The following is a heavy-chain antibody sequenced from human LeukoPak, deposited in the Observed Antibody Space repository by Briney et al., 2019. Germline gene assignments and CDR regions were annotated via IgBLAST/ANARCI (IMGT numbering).Heavy chain of an antibody. CDR3: AKDVRGYNRPIDH. V-gene: IGHV3-23*01. CDR2: IGGGGDST. CDR1: GFTFNSYA. J-gene: IGHJ4*02. Sequence: GGSLRLSCAASGFTFNSYAMNWVRQAPGKGLKWVSVIGGGGDSTYYADSVKGRFTISRDNSKNTLYLQMNSLRAEDTAIYYCAKDVRGYNRPIDHWGQGTLVTVSS. D-gene: IGHD3-10*02.